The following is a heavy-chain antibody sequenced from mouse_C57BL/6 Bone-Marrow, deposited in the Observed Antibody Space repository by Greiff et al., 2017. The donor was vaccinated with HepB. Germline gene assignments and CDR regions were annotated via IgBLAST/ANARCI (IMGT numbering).Heavy chain of an antibody. D-gene: IGHD1-1*01. Sequence: EVQLQESGAELVRPGASVKLSCTASGFNIKDDYMHWVKQRPEQGLEWIGWIDPENGDTEYASKFQGKATITADTSSNTAYLQLSSLTSEDIAVYYCTTWSSYAMDYWGQGTSVTVSS. V-gene: IGHV14-4*01. CDR2: IDPENGDT. J-gene: IGHJ4*01. CDR3: TTWSSYAMDY. CDR1: GFNIKDDY.